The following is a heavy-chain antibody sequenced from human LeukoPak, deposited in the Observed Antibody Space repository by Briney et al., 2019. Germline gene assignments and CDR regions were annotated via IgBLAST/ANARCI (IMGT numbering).Heavy chain of an antibody. V-gene: IGHV3-23*01. CDR2: ISGSGGST. D-gene: IGHD6-19*01. CDR1: GVTFSSYA. CDR3: ANLYRSGWYFDY. Sequence: GGSLRLSCAASGVTFSSYAMGWFRQAPGKGLEWVSAISGSGGSTYYADSVKGRFTISRDNSKNTVFLQMDSQRAEDTAIYYCANLYRSGWYFDYWGQGTLVTVSS. J-gene: IGHJ4*02.